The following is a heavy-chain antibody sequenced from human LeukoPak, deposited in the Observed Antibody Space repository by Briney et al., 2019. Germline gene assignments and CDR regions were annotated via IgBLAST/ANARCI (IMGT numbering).Heavy chain of an antibody. CDR3: ARRNAMDV. V-gene: IGHV3-7*03. CDR1: GFTYSSYA. CDR2: INRDGSER. J-gene: IGHJ6*02. Sequence: GGSLRLSCAASGFTYSSYAMHWVRQAPGKGLEWVANINRDGSERYYVDSVKGRFTISRDDAKSSLYLQMNSLRAEDTAVYYCARRNAMDVWGQGTTVIVFS.